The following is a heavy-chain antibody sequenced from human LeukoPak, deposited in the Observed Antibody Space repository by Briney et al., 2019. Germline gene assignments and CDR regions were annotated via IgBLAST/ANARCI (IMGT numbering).Heavy chain of an antibody. D-gene: IGHD3-22*01. CDR3: ARSRYDSSGYYYVDAFDI. Sequence: PSETLSLTCAFYGGSFSGYYWSWIRQPPGKGLEWIGEINHSGSTNYNPPLKSRVTISVDTSKNQFSLELSSVTAADTAVYYCARSRYDSSGYYYVDAFDIWGKGTMVTVSS. CDR2: INHSGST. V-gene: IGHV4-34*01. CDR1: GGSFSGYY. J-gene: IGHJ3*02.